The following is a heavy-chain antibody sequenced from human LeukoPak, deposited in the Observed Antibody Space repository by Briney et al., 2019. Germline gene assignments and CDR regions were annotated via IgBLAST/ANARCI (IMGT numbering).Heavy chain of an antibody. CDR1: GYTFTSYA. D-gene: IGHD3-16*01. J-gene: IGHJ4*02. Sequence: ASVKVSCKASGYTFTSYAMHWVRQAPGQRLEWMGWINAGNGNTKYSQKFQGRVTITRDTSASTAYMELRSLRSDDTAVYYCAGTPWGYYFDYWGQGTLVTVSS. CDR2: INAGNGNT. CDR3: AGTPWGYYFDY. V-gene: IGHV1-3*01.